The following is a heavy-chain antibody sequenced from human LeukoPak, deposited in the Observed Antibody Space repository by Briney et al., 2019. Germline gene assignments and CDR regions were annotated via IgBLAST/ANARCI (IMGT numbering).Heavy chain of an antibody. J-gene: IGHJ4*02. CDR1: GAPFSGYW. Sequence: SETLSLTCAVYGAPFSGYWWYWIRQPPGKGLEWIGEINHSRITNYNPSLKSRVSISVDTSKNQFSLKLSSVTAADMAVYYCATTSGHWGQGTLVTVSS. CDR2: INHSRIT. V-gene: IGHV4-34*01. CDR3: ATTSGH.